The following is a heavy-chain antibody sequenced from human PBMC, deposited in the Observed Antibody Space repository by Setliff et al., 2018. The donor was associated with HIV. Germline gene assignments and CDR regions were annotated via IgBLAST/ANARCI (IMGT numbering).Heavy chain of an antibody. Sequence: PGGSLRLSCEASGFTFSDYDFHWVRQAAGKGLEWVSAIGTGGDTYYVDSVKGRFTISRENARNSLYLQMNSLRVGDTAVYYCAREIRTVYTGGHYFYGIDVWGQGTAGTVSS. V-gene: IGHV3-13*01. CDR2: IGTGGDT. D-gene: IGHD3-16*01. J-gene: IGHJ6*02. CDR1: GFTFSDYD. CDR3: AREIRTVYTGGHYFYGIDV.